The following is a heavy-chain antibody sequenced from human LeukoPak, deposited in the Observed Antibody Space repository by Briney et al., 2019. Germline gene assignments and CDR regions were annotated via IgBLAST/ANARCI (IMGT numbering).Heavy chain of an antibody. CDR3: TREVTTSHSLSNY. V-gene: IGHV3-49*04. CDR1: GFTFGDYA. J-gene: IGHJ4*02. Sequence: GGSLRLSCTASGFTFGDYAMSWVRQAPGKGLEWVGFIRSKAYGGTTEYAASVKGRFTISRNDSKSIAYLQMNSLKTEDTAVYYCTREVTTSHSLSNYWGQGTLVSVSS. D-gene: IGHD4-17*01. CDR2: IRSKAYGGTT.